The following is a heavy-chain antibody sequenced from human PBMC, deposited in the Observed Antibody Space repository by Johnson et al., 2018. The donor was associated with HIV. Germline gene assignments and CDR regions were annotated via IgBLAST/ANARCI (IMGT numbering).Heavy chain of an antibody. J-gene: IGHJ3*02. CDR2: IWNDGSNK. D-gene: IGHD5-12*01. CDR1: GFTFSNYA. CDR3: ARERSRGGYSGYDYGAFDI. V-gene: IGHV3-33*01. Sequence: QVQLVESGGGLVKPGGSLRLSCAASGFTFSNYAFHWVRQAPGKGLEWVAIIWNDGSNKFYADSVKGRFTISRDNAENSLYLQMTSLRGEDTAVYYCARERSRGGYSGYDYGAFDIWGQGTMVTVSS.